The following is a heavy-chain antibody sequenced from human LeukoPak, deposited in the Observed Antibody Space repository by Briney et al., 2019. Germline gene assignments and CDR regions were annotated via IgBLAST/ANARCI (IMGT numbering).Heavy chain of an antibody. CDR3: ATEKEAY. V-gene: IGHV4-59*08. CDR1: GGSISPYY. Sequence: SQTLSLTCTVSGGSISPYYWSWIRQPPGKGLEWIGHIYHSGSTNYNPSLKSRLTISVDTSKNYLFLKLSSVTAADTAVYYCATEKEAYWGQGTLVTVSS. CDR2: IYHSGST. J-gene: IGHJ4*02.